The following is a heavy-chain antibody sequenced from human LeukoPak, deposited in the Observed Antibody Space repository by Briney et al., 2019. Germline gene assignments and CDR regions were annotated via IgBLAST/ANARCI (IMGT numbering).Heavy chain of an antibody. J-gene: IGHJ4*02. CDR3: ASGLSVTTSGDY. D-gene: IGHD4-17*01. Sequence: PGGSLRLSCAASGFTFSDYYMSWIRQAPGKGLEWVSYISSSSSYTNYADSVKGRFTISRDNSKNTLYLQMNSLRAEDTAVYYCASGLSVTTSGDYWGQGTLVTVSS. CDR1: GFTFSDYY. V-gene: IGHV3-11*03. CDR2: ISSSSSYT.